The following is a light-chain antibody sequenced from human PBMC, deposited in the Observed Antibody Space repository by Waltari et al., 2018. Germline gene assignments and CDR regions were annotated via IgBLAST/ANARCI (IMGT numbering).Light chain of an antibody. CDR2: GAS. Sequence: EIVLTQSPGTLSLSPGERATLSCRASQSVSNSNLAWYQQKPGQAPRRLIYGASSRATGIPDRFSGSGSETDVTLTISRLEPEDFAVDYCEQYGRSPPITFGQGTRLEIK. J-gene: IGKJ5*01. CDR1: QSVSNSN. CDR3: EQYGRSPPIT. V-gene: IGKV3-20*01.